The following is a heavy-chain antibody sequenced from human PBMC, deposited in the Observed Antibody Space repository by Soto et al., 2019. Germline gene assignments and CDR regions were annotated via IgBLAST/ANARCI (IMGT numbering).Heavy chain of an antibody. J-gene: IGHJ4*02. Sequence: QVQLVQSGAEVKKPGASVKVSCKASGYTFTSYDINWVRQATGQGLEWMGWMNPNSGNTGYAQKFQGRVTMTRNPSISTAYMELSSLRSEDTAVYYCAWRRYCGGDCYLDYWGQGTLVTVSS. CDR1: GYTFTSYD. CDR2: MNPNSGNT. CDR3: AWRRYCGGDCYLDY. V-gene: IGHV1-8*01. D-gene: IGHD2-21*02.